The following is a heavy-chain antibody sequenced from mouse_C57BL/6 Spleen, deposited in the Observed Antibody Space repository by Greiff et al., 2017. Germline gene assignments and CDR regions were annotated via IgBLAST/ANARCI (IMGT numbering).Heavy chain of an antibody. CDR2: IWSGGST. Sequence: QVHVKQSGPGLVQPSQSLSITCTVSGFSLTSYGVHWVRQSPGKGLEWLGVIWSGGSTDYNAAFISRLGISKDNSKSLVFFKMNSLQSDDTAIYYCARKGVVEGYFDVWGTGTTVTVSS. D-gene: IGHD1-1*01. J-gene: IGHJ1*03. CDR3: ARKGVVEGYFDV. V-gene: IGHV2-2*01. CDR1: GFSLTSYG.